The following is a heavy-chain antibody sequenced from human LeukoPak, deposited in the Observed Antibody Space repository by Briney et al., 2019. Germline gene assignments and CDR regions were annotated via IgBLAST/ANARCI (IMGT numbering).Heavy chain of an antibody. Sequence: GGSLRLSCAASGFTFSSYGMHWVRQAPGKGLEWVAFIRYDGSNKYYADSVKGRFTISRDNSKNTLYLQMDSLRAEDTAVYYCAKDVYYYGSGSYFGWFDPWGQGTLVTVSS. D-gene: IGHD3-10*01. CDR2: IRYDGSNK. V-gene: IGHV3-30*02. CDR1: GFTFSSYG. J-gene: IGHJ5*02. CDR3: AKDVYYYGSGSYFGWFDP.